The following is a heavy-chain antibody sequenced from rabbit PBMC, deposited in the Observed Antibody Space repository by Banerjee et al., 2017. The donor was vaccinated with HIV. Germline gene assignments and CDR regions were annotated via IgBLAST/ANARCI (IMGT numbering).Heavy chain of an antibody. CDR2: IYTGSGHT. CDR3: ARGGYDANYFNL. CDR1: GFSFSSGYD. Sequence: QSLEESGGDLVKPGASLTLTCTASGFSFSSGYDMCWVRQAPGKGLEWIGCIYTGSGHTYYANWAKGRFTISKTSSTTVTLQMTSLTAADTATYFCARGGYDANYFNLWGPGTLVTVS. J-gene: IGHJ4*01. V-gene: IGHV1S40*01. D-gene: IGHD6-1*01.